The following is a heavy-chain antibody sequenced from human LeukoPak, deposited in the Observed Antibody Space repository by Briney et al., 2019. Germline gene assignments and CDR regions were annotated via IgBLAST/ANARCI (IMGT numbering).Heavy chain of an antibody. J-gene: IGHJ3*02. CDR1: GFTFDDYA. D-gene: IGHD3-16*01. Sequence: GRSLRLSCAASGFTFDDYAMHWVRQAPGKGLEWVSGISWNSGSIGYADSVKGRFTISRDNAKNSLYLQMNSLRAEDTALYYCAKDIGGGQHAFDIWGQGTMVTVSS. CDR2: ISWNSGSI. CDR3: AKDIGGGQHAFDI. V-gene: IGHV3-9*01.